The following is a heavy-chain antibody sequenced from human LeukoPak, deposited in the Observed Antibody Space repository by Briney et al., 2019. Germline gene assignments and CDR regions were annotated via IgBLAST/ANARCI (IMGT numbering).Heavy chain of an antibody. CDR1: GFTFSSYW. V-gene: IGHV3-74*01. Sequence: GGSLRLSCEASGFTFSSYWMHWVRQAPGKGLVWVSRINSGGNSVTYADSVKGRLTISRDNAKNTLYLQMNSLKAEDTAVYYCAREYSSGWSLDYWGQGTLVTVSS. CDR2: INSGGNSV. J-gene: IGHJ4*02. D-gene: IGHD6-19*01. CDR3: AREYSSGWSLDY.